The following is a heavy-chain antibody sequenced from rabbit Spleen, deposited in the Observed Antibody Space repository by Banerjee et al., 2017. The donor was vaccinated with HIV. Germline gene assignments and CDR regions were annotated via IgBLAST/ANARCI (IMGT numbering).Heavy chain of an antibody. CDR2: IYGGSSGYA. D-gene: IGHD1-1*01. CDR3: ARDLVAVIGWNFSL. J-gene: IGHJ4*01. V-gene: IGHV1S40*01. Sequence: QSLEESGGDLVKPGASLTLTCTASGFTINSNYVMWWVRQAPGKGLEWIACIYGGSSGYAYYANWAKGRFTISKTSSTTVTLQMTSLTAADTATYFCARDLVAVIGWNFSLWGPGTLVTVS. CDR1: GFTINSNYV.